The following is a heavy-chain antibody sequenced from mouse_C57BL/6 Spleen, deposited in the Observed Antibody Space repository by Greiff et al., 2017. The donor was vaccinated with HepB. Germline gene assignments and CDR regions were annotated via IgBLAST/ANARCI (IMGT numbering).Heavy chain of an antibody. Sequence: EVKLMESGGGLVKPGGSLKLSCAASGFTFSDYGMHWVRQAPEKGLELVAYISSGSSTIYYADTVKGRFTISRDNAKNTLFLQMTSLRSEDTAMYYCARRRTVVASSMDYWGQGTSVTVSS. CDR1: GFTFSDYG. J-gene: IGHJ4*01. CDR2: ISSGSSTI. CDR3: ARRRTVVASSMDY. V-gene: IGHV5-17*01. D-gene: IGHD1-1*01.